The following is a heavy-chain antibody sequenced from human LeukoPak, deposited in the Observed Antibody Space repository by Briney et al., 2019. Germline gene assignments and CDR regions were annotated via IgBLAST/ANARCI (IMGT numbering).Heavy chain of an antibody. CDR3: ARGSWFAY. V-gene: IGHV3-23*01. D-gene: IGHD3-10*01. CDR1: GFTFSSYA. CDR2: ISGGGDTT. J-gene: IGHJ4*02. Sequence: GGSLRLSCAASGFTFSSYAMSWVRQAPGKGLEWVSAISGGGDTTYYADSVKGRFTISRDNSKNTLYLQMNSLRAEDTAVYFCARGSWFAYWGQGTQVTVSS.